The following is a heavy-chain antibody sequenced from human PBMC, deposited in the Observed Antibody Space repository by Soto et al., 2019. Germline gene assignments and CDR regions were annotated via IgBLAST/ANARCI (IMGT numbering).Heavy chain of an antibody. Sequence: PSETLSLTCTVSGGSISSYYWSWIRQPPGKGLEWIGYIYYSGSTNYNPSLKSRVTISVDTSKNQFSLKLSSVTAADTAVYYCARGSNYDILTGYSGPGWFDPWGPGILVTLSS. CDR2: IYYSGST. J-gene: IGHJ5*02. CDR1: GGSISSYY. D-gene: IGHD3-9*01. CDR3: ARGSNYDILTGYSGPGWFDP. V-gene: IGHV4-59*01.